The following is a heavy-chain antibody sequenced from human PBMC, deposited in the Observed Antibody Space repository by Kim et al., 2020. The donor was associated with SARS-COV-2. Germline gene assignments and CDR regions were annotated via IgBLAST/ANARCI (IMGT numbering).Heavy chain of an antibody. CDR1: GYTFTSYG. CDR3: ARDYIAVAGIYGMDV. V-gene: IGHV1-18*01. J-gene: IGHJ6*02. D-gene: IGHD6-19*01. Sequence: ASVKVSCKASGYTFTSYGISWVRQAPGQGLEWMGWISAYNGNTNYAQKLQGRVTMTTDTSPSTAYMELRSLRSDDTAVYYCARDYIAVAGIYGMDVWGQGTTVTVSS. CDR2: ISAYNGNT.